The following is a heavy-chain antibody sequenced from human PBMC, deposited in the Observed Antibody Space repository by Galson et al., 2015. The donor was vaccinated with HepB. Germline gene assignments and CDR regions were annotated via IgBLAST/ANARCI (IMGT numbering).Heavy chain of an antibody. CDR2: IYSTGST. CDR1: GFAVSTKY. V-gene: IGHV3-53*04. Sequence: SLRLSCAASGFAVSTKYMSWVRQAPGKGLEWVSVIYSTGSTYYGDSVKGRFTISRQKSQNTLYLQMNSLRTEDTAVYYCATRNTSGWYFRDAFDIWGQGTMVIVSS. D-gene: IGHD6-19*01. J-gene: IGHJ3*02. CDR3: ATRNTSGWYFRDAFDI.